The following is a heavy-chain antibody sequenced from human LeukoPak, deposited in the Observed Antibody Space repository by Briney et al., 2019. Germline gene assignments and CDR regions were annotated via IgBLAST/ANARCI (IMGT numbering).Heavy chain of an antibody. CDR3: AKDKAAAGGYFQH. CDR1: GFTFDDYA. D-gene: IGHD6-13*01. Sequence: PGGSLRLSCAASGFTFDDYAMHWVRQAPGKGLEWVSGISWNSGSIGYADSVKGRFTISRDNAKNSLYLQMNSLRAEDTALYYCAKDKAAAGGYFQHWGQGTLVTVSS. CDR2: ISWNSGSI. J-gene: IGHJ1*01. V-gene: IGHV3-9*01.